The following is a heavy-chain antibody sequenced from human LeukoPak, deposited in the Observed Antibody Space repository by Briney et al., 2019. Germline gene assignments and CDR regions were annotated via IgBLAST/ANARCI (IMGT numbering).Heavy chain of an antibody. CDR1: GFTFRDHS. CDR2: LSSTSGAI. Sequence: AGSLRLSCAASGFTFRDHSMKWVGQGPGKGLERVSFLSSTSGAIYYADSVKGRFTISRDNAKNSLYLQMNSLRPEDTAVYYSARVPRGEWATPTTDYWGQGTLVTVSS. V-gene: IGHV3-48*01. CDR3: ARVPRGEWATPTTDY. D-gene: IGHD3-10*01. J-gene: IGHJ4*02.